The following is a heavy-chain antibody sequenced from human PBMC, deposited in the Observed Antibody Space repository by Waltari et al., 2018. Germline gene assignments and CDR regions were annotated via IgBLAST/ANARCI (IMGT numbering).Heavy chain of an antibody. CDR2: ISGSGADT. Sequence: EANLAASGGGLVQRGGSLRLSCTASGFPFDLYGMSWVRQAPGKGLEWVSAISGSGADTFYADSVKDRFVISRDNSKNTVFLEMNSLRAEDTALYYCAKDPPGSYYEGFDEWGQGTMVTVSS. CDR1: GFPFDLYG. CDR3: AKDPPGSYYEGFDE. J-gene: IGHJ3*01. V-gene: IGHV3-23*04. D-gene: IGHD1-26*01.